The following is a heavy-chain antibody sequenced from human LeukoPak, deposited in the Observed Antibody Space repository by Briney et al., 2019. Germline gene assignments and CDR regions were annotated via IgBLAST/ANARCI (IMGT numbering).Heavy chain of an antibody. J-gene: IGHJ4*02. CDR2: INAGNGNT. V-gene: IGHV1-3*01. CDR1: GCTFTSYA. Sequence: ASVKVSCKASGCTFTSYAMHWVRQAPGQRLEWMGWINAGNGNTKYSQKFQGRVTITRDTSASTAYMELSSLRSEDTAVYYCARLHKYYYGSGSPDTAFDYWGQGTLVTVSS. CDR3: ARLHKYYYGSGSPDTAFDY. D-gene: IGHD3-10*01.